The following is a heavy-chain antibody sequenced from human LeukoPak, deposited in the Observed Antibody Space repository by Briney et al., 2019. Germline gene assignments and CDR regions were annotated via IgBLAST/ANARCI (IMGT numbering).Heavy chain of an antibody. V-gene: IGHV4-30-2*01. CDR1: GGSISSGGYP. D-gene: IGHD4-23*01. CDR3: ARVYGGNPYNWFDP. CDR2: IYHSGST. J-gene: IGHJ5*02. Sequence: SQTLSLTCAVSGGSISSGGYPWSWIRQPQGKGLEWIGYIYHSGSTYYNPSLKSRVTISVDRSKNQFSLKLSSVTAADTAVYYCARVYGGNPYNWFDPWGQGTLVTVSS.